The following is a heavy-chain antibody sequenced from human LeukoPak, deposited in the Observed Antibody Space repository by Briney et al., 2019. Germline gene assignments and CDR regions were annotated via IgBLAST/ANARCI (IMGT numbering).Heavy chain of an antibody. CDR1: GGSFSGYY. D-gene: IGHD6-19*01. J-gene: IGHJ5*02. V-gene: IGHV4-34*01. Sequence: SETLSLTCAVYGGSFSGYYWSWIRQPPGKGLEWIGEINNSGSTNYNPSLKSRVTISVDTSKNQFSLKLSSVTAADTAVYYCARHGRQWLDGRFDPWGQGTLVTVSS. CDR3: ARHGRQWLDGRFDP. CDR2: INNSGST.